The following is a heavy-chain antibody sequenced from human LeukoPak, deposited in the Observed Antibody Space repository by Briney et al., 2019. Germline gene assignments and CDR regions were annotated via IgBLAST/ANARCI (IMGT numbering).Heavy chain of an antibody. CDR1: GFTFSSYA. CDR2: ISSNGGST. D-gene: IGHD3-10*01. V-gene: IGHV3-64*01. CDR3: AKGPGKTMVRGVIPS. J-gene: IGHJ5*02. Sequence: GGSLRLSCAASGFTFSSYAMHWVRQAPGKGLEYVSAISSNGGSTYYANSVKGRFTISRDNSKNTLYLQMGSLRAEDTAVYYCAKGPGKTMVRGVIPSWGQGTLVTVSS.